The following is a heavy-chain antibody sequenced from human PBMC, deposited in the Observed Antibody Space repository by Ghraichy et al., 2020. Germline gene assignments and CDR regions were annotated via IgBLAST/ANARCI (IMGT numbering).Heavy chain of an antibody. J-gene: IGHJ2*01. CDR1: ALTFSNYW. D-gene: IGHD1-26*01. CDR3: ARSPYSGSYYGWYFDL. Sequence: GGSLRLSCAASALTFSNYWMTWVRQAPGKGLEWVANINQNGRESNYVDSVKGRFTISRDNARNSLYLQMNSLRVEDTAVYYCARSPYSGSYYGWYFDLWGRGTLVAVSS. CDR2: INQNGRES. V-gene: IGHV3-7*03.